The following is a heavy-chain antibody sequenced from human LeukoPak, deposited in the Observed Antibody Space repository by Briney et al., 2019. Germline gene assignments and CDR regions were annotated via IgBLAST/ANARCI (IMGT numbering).Heavy chain of an antibody. CDR3: AIAVAGTGISFDY. Sequence: SETLSLTCTVSGYSISSGYYWGWIRQPPGKGLEWIGSIYHSGNTYYNPSLNSRVTISVDTSKNQFSLKLSSVTAADTAVYYCAIAVAGTGISFDYWGQGTLVTVSS. D-gene: IGHD6-19*01. CDR2: IYHSGNT. J-gene: IGHJ4*02. CDR1: GYSISSGYY. V-gene: IGHV4-38-2*02.